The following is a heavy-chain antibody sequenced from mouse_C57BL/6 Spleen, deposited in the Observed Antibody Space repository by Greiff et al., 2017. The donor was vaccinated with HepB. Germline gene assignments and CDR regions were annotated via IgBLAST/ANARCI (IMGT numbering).Heavy chain of an antibody. CDR1: GYSITSGYY. J-gene: IGHJ1*03. CDR2: ISYDGSN. V-gene: IGHV3-6*01. Sequence: DVQLQESGPGLVKPSQSLSLTCSVTGYSITSGYYWNWIRKFPGNKLEWMGYISYDGSNNYNPSLKNRITITSDTSKNQFFLTLNAVTTEDTATYYCAREGTTVVAHWYFDVWGTGTTVTVSS. D-gene: IGHD1-1*01. CDR3: AREGTTVVAHWYFDV.